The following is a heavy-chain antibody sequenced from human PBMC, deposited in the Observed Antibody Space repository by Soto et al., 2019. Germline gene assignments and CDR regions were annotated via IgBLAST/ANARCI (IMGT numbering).Heavy chain of an antibody. CDR3: ERVKEELLWPNWFDP. V-gene: IGHV5-51*01. J-gene: IGHJ5*02. CDR1: GYSFTNYW. Sequence: GESLKISCNASGYSFTNYWIGWVRQMPGKGLEWMGIIYPDDSDTKYSPSFQGQVTISADKSISTALLQWNSLKASDSAMYYCERVKEELLWPNWFDPWGQGTLVTVSS. D-gene: IGHD2-2*01. CDR2: IYPDDSDT.